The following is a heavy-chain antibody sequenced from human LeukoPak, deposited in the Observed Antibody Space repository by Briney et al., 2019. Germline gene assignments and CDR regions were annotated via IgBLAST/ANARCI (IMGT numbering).Heavy chain of an antibody. CDR2: ISGSGGST. J-gene: IGHJ4*02. CDR3: ARGGGHHHFDY. V-gene: IGHV3-23*01. CDR1: GFTFSSYG. Sequence: GGSLRLSCAASGFTFSSYGMHWVRQAPGKGLEWVSAISGSGGSTYYADSVKGRFTISTDNSKSTVYLQMNSLRAEDRAVYYCARGGGHHHFDYWGQGTLVTVSS. D-gene: IGHD1-14*01.